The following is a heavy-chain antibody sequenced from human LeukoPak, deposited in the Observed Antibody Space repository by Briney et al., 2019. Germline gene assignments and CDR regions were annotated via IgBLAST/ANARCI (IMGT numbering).Heavy chain of an antibody. J-gene: IGHJ3*02. V-gene: IGHV1-2*02. Sequence: ASVTVSCKPSGYTFTDYYIHWVRQAPGQGLEWMGWINPNSGGTNYAQKFQGRVTMTRDTSISTAYMELSRLRSDDTAVYYCAREKYYDSSGYYLHDAFDIWGQGTMVTVSS. CDR1: GYTFTDYY. CDR3: AREKYYDSSGYYLHDAFDI. D-gene: IGHD3-22*01. CDR2: INPNSGGT.